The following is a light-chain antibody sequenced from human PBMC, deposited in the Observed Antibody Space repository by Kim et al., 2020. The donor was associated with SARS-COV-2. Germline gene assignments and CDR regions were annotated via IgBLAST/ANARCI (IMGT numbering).Light chain of an antibody. CDR3: QVWQTTSDPPV. V-gene: IGLV3-21*01. CDR2: YDG. CDR1: NVGGKS. J-gene: IGLJ3*02. Sequence: SYELTQPPSVSVAPGKTATITCGGNNVGGKSVHWYQQKPGQAPVLVIFYDGDRPSGIPDRFSGSNSGNTATLTISRVEAGDEADYYCQVWQTTSDPPVFGGGTQLTV.